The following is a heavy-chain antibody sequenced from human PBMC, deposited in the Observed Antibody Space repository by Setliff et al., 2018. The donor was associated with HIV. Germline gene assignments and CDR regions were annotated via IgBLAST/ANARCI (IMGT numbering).Heavy chain of an antibody. D-gene: IGHD3-22*01. CDR2: IWYDGSHD. Sequence: GGSLRLSCAASGFTFSNFGMHWVRQAPGKGLEWLTFIWYDGSHDYYADSVKGRFTISRDNSKNTLYLQMTSLRPEDTAIYYCARLSRYSYDSSGYYFFDYWGQGSLVTVSS. CDR3: ARLSRYSYDSSGYYFFDY. V-gene: IGHV3-30*02. CDR1: GFTFSNFG. J-gene: IGHJ4*02.